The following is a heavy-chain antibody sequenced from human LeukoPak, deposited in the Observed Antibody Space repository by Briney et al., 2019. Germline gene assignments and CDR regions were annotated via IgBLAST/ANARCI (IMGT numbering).Heavy chain of an antibody. CDR2: IYYSGST. V-gene: IGHV4-59*01. Sequence: PSETLSLTRTVSGDSISTYYWSWLREPPGKGLEGSGYIYYSGSTNYIPSLKSRVTISVDTSKNQSSLKLSSVTAADTAVYYCARGNPSIAARPDHFDYWGQGTLVTVSS. CDR3: ARGNPSIAARPDHFDY. D-gene: IGHD6-6*01. CDR1: GDSISTYY. J-gene: IGHJ4*02.